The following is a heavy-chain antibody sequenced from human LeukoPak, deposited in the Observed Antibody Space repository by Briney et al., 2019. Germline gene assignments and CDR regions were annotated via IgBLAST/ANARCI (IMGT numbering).Heavy chain of an antibody. Sequence: SQTLSLTCTVSGGPISSGDYYRTWIRQPPGKGLEWIGYIYYSGSTYYNPSLKSRVTISVDTSKNQFSLKLSSVTAAGTAVYYCARGGVRFHYMDVWGKGTTVTVSS. CDR1: GGPISSGDYY. V-gene: IGHV4-30-4*08. CDR3: ARGGVRFHYMDV. D-gene: IGHD3-10*01. J-gene: IGHJ6*03. CDR2: IYYSGST.